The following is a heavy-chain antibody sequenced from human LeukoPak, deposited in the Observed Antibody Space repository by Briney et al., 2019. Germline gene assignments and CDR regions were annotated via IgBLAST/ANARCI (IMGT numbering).Heavy chain of an antibody. CDR3: AKDGIYGSARYMDV. CDR2: IGGGAAGT. Sequence: GGSLGLSCAASGFTFNSYAMSWVRQAPGKGLEWVSAIGGGAAGTYYADSVKGRFTISRDNSKNTLFLQMNNLRAEDTAVYYCAKDGIYGSARYMDVWGRGTTVTVSS. J-gene: IGHJ6*03. CDR1: GFTFNSYA. D-gene: IGHD3-10*01. V-gene: IGHV3-23*01.